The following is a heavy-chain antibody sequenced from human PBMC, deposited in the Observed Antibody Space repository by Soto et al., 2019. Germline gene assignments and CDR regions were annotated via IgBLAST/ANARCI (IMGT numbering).Heavy chain of an antibody. Sequence: QLQLQESGPGLVKPSETLSLTCTVSGGSISSSSGYYWAWISQPPGKGLQWIGSIYYRGSTYYHPSLKSRVTISGDTSKHQFSLRLSSVTAADTAVYCCERHQYSGYHQLWGQGTLVTVSS. CDR3: ERHQYSGYHQL. J-gene: IGHJ4*02. D-gene: IGHD3-22*01. CDR1: GGSISSSSGYY. V-gene: IGHV4-39*01. CDR2: IYYRGST.